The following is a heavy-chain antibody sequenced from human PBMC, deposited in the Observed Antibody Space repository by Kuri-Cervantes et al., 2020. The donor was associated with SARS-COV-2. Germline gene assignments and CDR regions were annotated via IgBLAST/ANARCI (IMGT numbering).Heavy chain of an antibody. CDR3: ARGIVVVVAAMGYFDY. V-gene: IGHV1-18*04. Sequence: ALVKVSCKASGYTFTNYGIRWVRQAPGQGLEWMGWINGYNDNTKYAQKLQGRVTMTTDTSTSTAYMELRSLRSDDTAVYYCARGIVVVVAAMGYFDYWGQGTLVTVSS. D-gene: IGHD2-15*01. CDR2: INGYNDNT. J-gene: IGHJ4*02. CDR1: GYTFTNYG.